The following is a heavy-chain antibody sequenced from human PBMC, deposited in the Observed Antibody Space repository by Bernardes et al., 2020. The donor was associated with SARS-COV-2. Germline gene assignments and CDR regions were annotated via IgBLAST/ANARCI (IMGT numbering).Heavy chain of an antibody. CDR3: ARELGHYYDSSGWATRPHAFDI. Sequence: ASVKVSCKASGYTFTGYYMHWVRQAPGQGLEWMGWINPNSGGTNYAQKFQGRVTMTRDTSISTAYMELSRLRSDDTAVYYCARELGHYYDSSGWATRPHAFDIWGQGTMVTVSS. J-gene: IGHJ3*02. D-gene: IGHD3-22*01. CDR1: GYTFTGYY. CDR2: INPNSGGT. V-gene: IGHV1-2*02.